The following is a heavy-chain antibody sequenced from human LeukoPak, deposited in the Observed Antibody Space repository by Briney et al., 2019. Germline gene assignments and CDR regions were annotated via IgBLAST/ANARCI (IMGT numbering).Heavy chain of an antibody. V-gene: IGHV4-59*12. CDR1: GGSISSYC. Sequence: SETLSLTCTVSGGSISSYCRSWIRQPPGKGLEWIGYIYYSGSTNYNPSLKSRVTMSVDTSKNQFSLKLSSVTAADTAVYYCARENTMVRGERAFDYWGQGTLVTVSS. J-gene: IGHJ4*02. D-gene: IGHD3-10*01. CDR2: IYYSGST. CDR3: ARENTMVRGERAFDY.